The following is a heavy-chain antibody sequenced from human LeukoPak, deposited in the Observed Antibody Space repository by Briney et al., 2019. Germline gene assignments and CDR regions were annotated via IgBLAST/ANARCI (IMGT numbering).Heavy chain of an antibody. J-gene: IGHJ4*02. D-gene: IGHD1-26*01. CDR3: VRVSSASYVFDS. CDR2: ITGSGDNM. V-gene: IGHV3-11*01. CDR1: GIIFSDYY. Sequence: GGSLRLSCAASGIIFSDYYMAWMRQAPGKGLEWVSYITGSGDNMYYADSVKGRFSVSRDNAKKSVYLQMNSLTPEDTAFYYCVRVSSASYVFDSWGQGTLVTVSS.